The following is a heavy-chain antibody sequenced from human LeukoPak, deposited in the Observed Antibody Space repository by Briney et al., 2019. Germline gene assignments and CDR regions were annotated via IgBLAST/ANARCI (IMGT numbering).Heavy chain of an antibody. V-gene: IGHV3-9*01. Sequence: SLRLSCSASGFTFDDYAMHWVRQAPGKGLERVSGISWNSGSIGYADSVKGRFTISRDNAKNSLYLQMNSLRAEDTALYYCAKAHTGYSYGNLFDYWGQGTLVTVSS. CDR3: AKAHTGYSYGNLFDY. CDR2: ISWNSGSI. CDR1: GFTFDDYA. J-gene: IGHJ4*02. D-gene: IGHD5-18*01.